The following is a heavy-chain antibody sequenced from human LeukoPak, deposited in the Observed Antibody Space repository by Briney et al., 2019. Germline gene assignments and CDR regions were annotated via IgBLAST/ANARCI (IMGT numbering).Heavy chain of an antibody. CDR1: GFTFSSYS. Sequence: GGSLRLSCAASGFTFSSYSMNWVRQAPGKGLEWVAVISYDGSNKYYADSVKGRFTISRDNSKNTLYLQMNSLRAEDTAVYYCAKDSGSGSYGMDVWGQGTTVTVSS. V-gene: IGHV3-30*18. CDR2: ISYDGSNK. D-gene: IGHD3-10*01. CDR3: AKDSGSGSYGMDV. J-gene: IGHJ6*02.